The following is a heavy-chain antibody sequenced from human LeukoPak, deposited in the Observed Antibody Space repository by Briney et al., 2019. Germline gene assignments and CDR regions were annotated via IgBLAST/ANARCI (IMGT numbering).Heavy chain of an antibody. Sequence: GGSLRLSCAASGFTFSDYYMSWIRQAPGKGLEWVSYISSSGSTIYYADSVEGRFTISRDNAKNSLYLQMSSLRADDTAVYYCARDRSRGTYYYDSSGYSFWGQGTLVTVSS. CDR1: GFTFSDYY. J-gene: IGHJ4*02. CDR2: ISSSGSTI. V-gene: IGHV3-11*01. D-gene: IGHD3-22*01. CDR3: ARDRSRGTYYYDSSGYSF.